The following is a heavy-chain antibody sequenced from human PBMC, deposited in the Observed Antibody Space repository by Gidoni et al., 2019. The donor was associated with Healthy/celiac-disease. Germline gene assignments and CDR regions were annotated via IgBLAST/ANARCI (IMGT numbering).Heavy chain of an antibody. J-gene: IGHJ5*02. CDR2: IYYSGST. CDR1: GGSISSSSYY. V-gene: IGHV4-39*01. D-gene: IGHD1-7*01. Sequence: QLQLQESGPGLVKPSETLSLTCTVSGGSISSSSYYWGWIRQPPGKGLEWIGSIYYSGSTYYNPSLKSRVTISVDTSKNQFSLKLSSVTAADTAVYYCARHGLELELRSWGQGTLVTVSS. CDR3: ARHGLELELRS.